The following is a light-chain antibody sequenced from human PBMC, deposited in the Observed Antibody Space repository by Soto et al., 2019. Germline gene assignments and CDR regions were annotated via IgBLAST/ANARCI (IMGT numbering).Light chain of an antibody. Sequence: EIVMTQSPATLSVSPGERATLSCRASQSVSSNLAWYQQKPGQAPRLLIYGASTRATGIPARFSGSGSGTEFTLTISSLQSEDFAVYHCQQYNNWPPTFGQGTKGEIK. CDR1: QSVSSN. J-gene: IGKJ1*01. V-gene: IGKV3-15*01. CDR3: QQYNNWPPT. CDR2: GAS.